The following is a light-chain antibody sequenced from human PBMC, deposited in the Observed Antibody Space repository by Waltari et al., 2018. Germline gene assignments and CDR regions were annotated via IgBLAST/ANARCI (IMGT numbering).Light chain of an antibody. CDR1: SSDIGFYKL. J-gene: IGLJ1*01. CDR2: EVT. V-gene: IGLV2-23*02. CDR3: FSYAGTSSGV. Sequence: QSPLTQPASVSGSPGQSITISCTETSSDIGFYKLVSWYQQYPGKAPKVMIYEVTKRPSGVSNRFSGSKSGNTASLTISGLQAEDEADYYCFSYAGTSSGVFGTGTKVTVL.